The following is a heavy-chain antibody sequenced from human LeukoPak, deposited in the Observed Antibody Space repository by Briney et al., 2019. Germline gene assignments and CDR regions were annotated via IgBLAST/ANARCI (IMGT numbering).Heavy chain of an antibody. J-gene: IGHJ4*02. Sequence: ASVKVSCKVSGYTLTELSMHWVRQAPGKGLEWMGGFDPEDGETIYVQKFQGRVTMTEDTSTDTAYMELSSLRSEDTAVYYCATTRPITIFGVVIPPLDYWGQGTLVTVSS. CDR1: GYTLTELS. V-gene: IGHV1-24*01. D-gene: IGHD3-3*01. CDR3: ATTRPITIFGVVIPPLDY. CDR2: FDPEDGET.